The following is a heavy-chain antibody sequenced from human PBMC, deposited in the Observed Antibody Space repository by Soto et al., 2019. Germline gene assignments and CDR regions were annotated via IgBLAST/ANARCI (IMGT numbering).Heavy chain of an antibody. Sequence: ASVKVSCKASGYTFTSYGISWVRQAPGQGLEWMGWISAYNGNTNYAQKLQGRVTMTTDTSTSTAYMELRSLRSDDTAVYYCARDGRSGIVVVPAFFAAFDSWCQGTMVTVSS. J-gene: IGHJ3*02. D-gene: IGHD2-2*01. CDR2: ISAYNGNT. V-gene: IGHV1-18*01. CDR3: ARDGRSGIVVVPAFFAAFDS. CDR1: GYTFTSYG.